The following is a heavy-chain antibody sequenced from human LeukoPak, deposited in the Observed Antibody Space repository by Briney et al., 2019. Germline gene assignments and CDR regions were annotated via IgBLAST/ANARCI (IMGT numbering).Heavy chain of an antibody. CDR2: ISSSSSYI. V-gene: IGHV3-21*01. CDR1: GFTFSNYN. D-gene: IGHD1-26*01. Sequence: GGSLRLSCAASGFTFSNYNMSWVRQAPGKGLEWVSSISSSSSYIYYADSVKGRFTISRDNAKNALYLQMNSLRAEDTAAYYCARYSGRTSSFDYWGQGTLVTVSS. J-gene: IGHJ4*02. CDR3: ARYSGRTSSFDY.